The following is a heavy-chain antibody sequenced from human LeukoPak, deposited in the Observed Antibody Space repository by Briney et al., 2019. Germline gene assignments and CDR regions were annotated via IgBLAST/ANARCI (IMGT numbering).Heavy chain of an antibody. CDR2: IYYSGST. V-gene: IGHV4-59*01. CDR3: ARGGYDFWSGYYMGLDY. J-gene: IGHJ4*02. CDR1: GGSISSYY. Sequence: ETLSLTCTVSGGSISSYYWSWIRQPPGKGLEWIGYIYYSGSTNYNPSLKSRVTISVDTSKNQFSLKLSSVTAADTAVYYCARGGYDFWSGYYMGLDYWGQGTLVTVSS. D-gene: IGHD3-3*01.